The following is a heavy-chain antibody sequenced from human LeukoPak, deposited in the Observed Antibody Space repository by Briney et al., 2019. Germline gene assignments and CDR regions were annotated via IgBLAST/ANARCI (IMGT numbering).Heavy chain of an antibody. Sequence: GGSLRLSCAASGFTFSSYSMNWVRQAPGKGLEWVSYISSRSATIYYADSVKGRFTISRDNAKNSLYLQMNSLRAEDTAVYYCAKDSQYSYGSLTFFDYWGQGTLVTVSS. J-gene: IGHJ4*02. CDR2: ISSRSATI. CDR3: AKDSQYSYGSLTFFDY. V-gene: IGHV3-48*01. CDR1: GFTFSSYS. D-gene: IGHD5-18*01.